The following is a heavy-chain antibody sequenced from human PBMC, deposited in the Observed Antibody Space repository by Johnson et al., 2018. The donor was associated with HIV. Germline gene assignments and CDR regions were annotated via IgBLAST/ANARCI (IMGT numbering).Heavy chain of an antibody. Sequence: QVQLLESGGGVVQPGRSLRLSCAASGFTFTTYGMHWVRQAPGKGLEWVAFISYDGSSKYYADSVKGRFTISRANSKNTLYLQMNSLRAEDTAVYYCARDPLTAARWGPMNGGAFDIWGQGTMVTVSS. CDR2: ISYDGSSK. V-gene: IGHV3-30*03. J-gene: IGHJ3*02. CDR3: ARDPLTAARWGPMNGGAFDI. CDR1: GFTFTTYG. D-gene: IGHD6-6*01.